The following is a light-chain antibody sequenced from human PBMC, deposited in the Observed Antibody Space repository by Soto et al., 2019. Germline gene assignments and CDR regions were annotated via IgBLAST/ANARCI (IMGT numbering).Light chain of an antibody. Sequence: DIVMTQSPDSLDVSLGERATINCKYSQSVLYSSNNKNYLAWYQQKPGQPPKLLIYWASTRESGVPDRFSGSGSGTDFTLTISSLQAEDVAVYYCQQYYRPWTFGQGTKVEIK. V-gene: IGKV4-1*01. CDR3: QQYYRPWT. CDR1: QSVLYSSNNKNY. J-gene: IGKJ1*01. CDR2: WAS.